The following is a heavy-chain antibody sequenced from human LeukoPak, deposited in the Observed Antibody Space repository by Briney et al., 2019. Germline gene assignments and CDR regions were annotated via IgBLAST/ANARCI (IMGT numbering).Heavy chain of an antibody. Sequence: SETLSLTCTVSGGSISSSSYYWGWLRQPPGKGLEWIGSIYYSGSTYYNPSLKSRVTISVDTSKNQFSLKLSFVTAADTAVYYCAREPDDSSGYIPYYFDYWGQGTLVTVSS. J-gene: IGHJ4*02. CDR1: GGSISSSSYY. D-gene: IGHD3-22*01. CDR3: AREPDDSSGYIPYYFDY. V-gene: IGHV4-39*07. CDR2: IYYSGST.